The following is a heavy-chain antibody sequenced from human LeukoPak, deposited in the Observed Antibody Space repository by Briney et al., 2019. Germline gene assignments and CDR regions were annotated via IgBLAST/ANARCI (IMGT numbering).Heavy chain of an antibody. Sequence: GGSLRLSCAASGFTFSSYSMNWVRQAPGKGLEWVSSISSSSSYIYYADSVKGRFTISRDNAKNSLYPQMNSLRAEDTAVYYCARAASYSSSHVFDYWGQGTLVTVSS. V-gene: IGHV3-21*01. J-gene: IGHJ4*02. D-gene: IGHD6-13*01. CDR2: ISSSSSYI. CDR1: GFTFSSYS. CDR3: ARAASYSSSHVFDY.